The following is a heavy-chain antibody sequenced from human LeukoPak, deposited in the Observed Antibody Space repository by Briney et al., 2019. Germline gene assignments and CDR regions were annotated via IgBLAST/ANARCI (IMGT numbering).Heavy chain of an antibody. CDR3: ARDTASGSPGFDP. CDR1: GGTFSSYA. V-gene: IGHV1-69*13. D-gene: IGHD1-26*01. CDR2: IIPIFGTA. Sequence: APVKVSCKASGGTFSSYAISWVRQAPGQGLEWMGGIIPIFGTANYAQKFQGRVTITADESTSTAYMELSSLRSEDTAVYYCARDTASGSPGFDPWGQGTLVTVSS. J-gene: IGHJ5*02.